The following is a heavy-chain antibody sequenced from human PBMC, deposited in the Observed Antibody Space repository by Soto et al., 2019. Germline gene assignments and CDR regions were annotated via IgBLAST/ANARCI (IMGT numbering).Heavy chain of an antibody. CDR2: ISSSSSYI. Sequence: EVQLVESGGGLVKPGGSLRLSCAASGFTFSSYSMNWVRQATGKGLEWVSSISSSSSYIYYADSVKGRCTISRDNAKNSLYLQMNTLRAEDTAVDYCARDSERDDYGDDAGGFHDWGQGTMVTVSP. J-gene: IGHJ4*02. CDR3: ARDSERDDYGDDAGGFHD. V-gene: IGHV3-21*01. D-gene: IGHD4-17*01. CDR1: GFTFSSYS.